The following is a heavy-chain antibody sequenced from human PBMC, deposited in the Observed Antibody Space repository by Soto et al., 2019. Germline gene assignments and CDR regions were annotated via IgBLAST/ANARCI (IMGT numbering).Heavy chain of an antibody. Sequence: EVQVVQSGAEVTKPGATVKLSCKVSGYTFTAYFIHCVQQAPGKGLEWLGLVDPEDGEPIYAEKFQGRVTITADTSTYTGYMELSSLRYEDTAVYFCATVGRLGSTGASTYGMDVWGQGTTVTVSS. V-gene: IGHV1-69-2*01. CDR2: VDPEDGEP. J-gene: IGHJ6*02. D-gene: IGHD1-26*01. CDR1: GYTFTAYF. CDR3: ATVGRLGSTGASTYGMDV.